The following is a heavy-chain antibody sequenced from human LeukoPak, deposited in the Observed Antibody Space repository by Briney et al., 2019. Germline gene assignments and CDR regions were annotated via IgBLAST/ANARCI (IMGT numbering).Heavy chain of an antibody. Sequence: GASVKVSCKASGYTFTSYDINWVRQAPGQGLQWMGWISPYNGNTNYVQKFQGRVTMTTDTSTSTAYMELRSLRSDDTAVYYCGRHTSMGVPLDILEKWFDTWGQGTLVTVSS. J-gene: IGHJ5*02. D-gene: IGHD2/OR15-2a*01. V-gene: IGHV1-18*01. CDR3: GRHTSMGVPLDILEKWFDT. CDR2: ISPYNGNT. CDR1: GYTFTSYD.